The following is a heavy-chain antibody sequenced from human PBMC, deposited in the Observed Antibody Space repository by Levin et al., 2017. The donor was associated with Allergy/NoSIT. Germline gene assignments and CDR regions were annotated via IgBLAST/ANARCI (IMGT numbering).Heavy chain of an antibody. CDR2: IIPIFGTA. CDR3: ARSIGFEPAAIYYFDY. V-gene: IGHV1-69*13. D-gene: IGHD2-2*02. J-gene: IGHJ4*02. Sequence: SVKVSCKASGGTFSSYAISWVRQAPGQGLEWMGGIIPIFGTANYAQKFQGRVTITADESTSTAYMELSSLRSEDTAVYYCARSIGFEPAAIYYFDYWGQGTLVTVSS. CDR1: GGTFSSYA.